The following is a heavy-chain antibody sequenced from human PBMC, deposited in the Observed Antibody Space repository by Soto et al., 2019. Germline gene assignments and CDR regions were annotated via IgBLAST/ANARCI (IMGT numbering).Heavy chain of an antibody. J-gene: IGHJ6*02. V-gene: IGHV4-30-2*01. CDR3: ARALSSLYYYGMDV. CDR2: IFHSGSP. CDR1: GDSISSGAYS. Sequence: QLQLQESGSGLVKPSHTLSLTCAVSGDSISSGAYSWSWIRQPPGKGLEWVGYIFHSGSPYYNPSRKSRVTISVDRSKNQFSLKLSSVTAADTAVYYCARALSSLYYYGMDVWGQGTTVTVSS. D-gene: IGHD3-16*01.